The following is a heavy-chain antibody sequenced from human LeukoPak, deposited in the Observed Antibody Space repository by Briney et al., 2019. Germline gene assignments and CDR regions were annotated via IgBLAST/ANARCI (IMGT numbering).Heavy chain of an antibody. Sequence: PGGSLRLSCAASGFTFSSYAMSWVRQAPGKGLEWVSAISGSGGSTYYADSVKGRFTTSRDNSKNTLYLQMNSLRAEDTAVYYCAKYLAVTTIYYYYGMDVWGQGTTVTVSS. CDR3: AKYLAVTTIYYYYGMDV. D-gene: IGHD4-17*01. CDR1: GFTFSSYA. CDR2: ISGSGGST. V-gene: IGHV3-23*01. J-gene: IGHJ6*02.